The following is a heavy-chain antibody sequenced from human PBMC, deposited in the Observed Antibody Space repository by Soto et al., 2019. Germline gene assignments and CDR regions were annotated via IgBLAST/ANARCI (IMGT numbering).Heavy chain of an antibody. CDR1: GFTFSSYG. V-gene: IGHV3-30*18. J-gene: IGHJ6*02. Sequence: GGSLSLSCAASGFTFSSYGMHWVRQAPGKGLEWVAVISYDGSNKYYADSVKGRFTISRDNSKNTLYLQMNSLRAEDTAVYYCAKAGSSGYYYFHYYYGMDVWGQGTTVTVSS. D-gene: IGHD3-22*01. CDR3: AKAGSSGYYYFHYYYGMDV. CDR2: ISYDGSNK.